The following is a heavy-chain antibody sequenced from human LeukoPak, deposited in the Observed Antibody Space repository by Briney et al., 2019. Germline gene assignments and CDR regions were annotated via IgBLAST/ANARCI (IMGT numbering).Heavy chain of an antibody. CDR2: IYYSGST. CDR1: GGSISSYY. D-gene: IGHD6-13*01. CDR3: ARSAAGPAFDY. Sequence: PSETLSLTCTVSGGSISSYYWSWIRQPPGKGLEWIGYIYYSGSTNYNPSLKSRVTISVDTSKNQFSLKLSSVTAADTAVYYCARSAAGPAFDYWGQGTLVTVSS. V-gene: IGHV4-59*01. J-gene: IGHJ4*02.